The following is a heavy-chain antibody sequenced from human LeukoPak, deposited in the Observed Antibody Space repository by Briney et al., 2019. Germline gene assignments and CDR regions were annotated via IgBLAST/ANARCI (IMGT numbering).Heavy chain of an antibody. V-gene: IGHV3-21*01. D-gene: IGHD3-9*01. CDR2: ISSSSSYI. Sequence: PGGSLRLSCAASGFTFSSYSMNWVRQAPGKGLEWVSSISSSSSYIYYADSVQGRFTISRDNAKNSLYLQMNSLRAEDTAVYYCARDSNDILTGYYNSLDAFDIWGQGTMVTVSS. CDR3: ARDSNDILTGYYNSLDAFDI. CDR1: GFTFSSYS. J-gene: IGHJ3*02.